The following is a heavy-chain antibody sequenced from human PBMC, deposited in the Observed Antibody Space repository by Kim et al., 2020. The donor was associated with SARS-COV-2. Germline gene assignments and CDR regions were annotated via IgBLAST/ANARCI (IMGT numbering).Heavy chain of an antibody. V-gene: IGHV1-46*01. CDR3: AKGGSGRRDAFDI. J-gene: IGHJ3*02. Sequence: AQKSQGRVTMTRDTSTSTVYMELSSVRSEDTAVYYCAKGGSGRRDAFDIWGQGTMVTVSS. D-gene: IGHD3-10*01.